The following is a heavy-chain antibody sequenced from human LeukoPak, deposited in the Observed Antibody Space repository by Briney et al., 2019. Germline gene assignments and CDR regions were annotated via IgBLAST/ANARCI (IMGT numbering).Heavy chain of an antibody. Sequence: PSETLSLTCTVSGGSMRSYSWSWVRQPPGTGLEWIGYISYSGTPTYNPSLKSRLSISLDTSRNQFSLNLSSVTTADTAVYFCASGRFPEARADCWGMGTLVTVSS. J-gene: IGHJ4*02. V-gene: IGHV4-59*01. CDR3: ASGRFPEARADC. D-gene: IGHD3-16*01. CDR1: GGSMRSYS. CDR2: ISYSGTP.